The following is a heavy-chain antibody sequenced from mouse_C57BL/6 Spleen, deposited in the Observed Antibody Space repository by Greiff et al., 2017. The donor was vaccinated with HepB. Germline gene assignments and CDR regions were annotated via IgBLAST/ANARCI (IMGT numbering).Heavy chain of an antibody. CDR2: IDPANGNT. D-gene: IGHD2-4*01. V-gene: IGHV14-3*01. Sequence: VQLQQSVAELVRPGASVKLSCTASGFNIKNSYMHWVKQRPEQGLEWIGRIDPANGNTKYAQKFQGKATITVDTSSNTAYLQLSSLTSEDAAIYYCARSLDYYRYFDDWGKGTTVTVSS. J-gene: IGHJ1*03. CDR3: ARSLDYYRYFDD. CDR1: GFNIKNSY.